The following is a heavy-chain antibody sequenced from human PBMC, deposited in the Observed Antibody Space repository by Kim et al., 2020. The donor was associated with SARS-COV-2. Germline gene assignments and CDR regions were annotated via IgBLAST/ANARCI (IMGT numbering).Heavy chain of an antibody. Sequence: GGSLRLSCAVSGFTFSSHYMNWVRQAPGKGLDWVSVIYAGGDTYYADSVEGRFTFSRDNSKNTLYLQKNSLRIEDTAVYYCARDYNNSFDYWGEGILVTVSS. CDR3: ARDYNNSFDY. CDR2: IYAGGDT. J-gene: IGHJ4*02. V-gene: IGHV3-53*01. CDR1: GFTFSSHY. D-gene: IGHD1-1*01.